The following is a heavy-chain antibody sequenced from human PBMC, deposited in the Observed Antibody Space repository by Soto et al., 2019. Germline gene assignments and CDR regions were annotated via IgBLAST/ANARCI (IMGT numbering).Heavy chain of an antibody. J-gene: IGHJ6*02. V-gene: IGHV1-2*04. D-gene: IGHD6-13*01. CDR1: GYTFTGYY. CDR3: ARDPVGVEAAAGDTYYYGMDV. Sequence: ASVKVSCKASGYTFTGYYMHWVRQAPGQGLEWMGWINPNSGGTNYAQKFQGWVTMTRDTSISTAYMELSRLRSDDTAVYYCARDPVGVEAAAGDTYYYGMDVWGQGTTVTVSS. CDR2: INPNSGGT.